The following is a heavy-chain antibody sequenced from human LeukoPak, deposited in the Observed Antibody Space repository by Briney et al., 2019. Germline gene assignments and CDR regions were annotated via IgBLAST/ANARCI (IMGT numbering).Heavy chain of an antibody. D-gene: IGHD2-2*01. CDR1: GGSISSGDYY. Sequence: PSQTLSLTCTVSGGSISSGDYYWSWIRQPPGKGLEWIGYIFYSGSTYYNPSLKRRVTISVDTSKNQFSLKLSSVTAADTAVYYCARDTDPHCSSTSCYSYWGQGTLVTVSS. CDR2: IFYSGST. J-gene: IGHJ4*02. V-gene: IGHV4-30-4*08. CDR3: ARDTDPHCSSTSCYSY.